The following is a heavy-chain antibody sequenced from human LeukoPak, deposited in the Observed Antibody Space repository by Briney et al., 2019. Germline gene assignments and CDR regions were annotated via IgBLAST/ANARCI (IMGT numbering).Heavy chain of an antibody. V-gene: IGHV3-66*02. CDR1: GFTVSSNY. D-gene: IGHD4-11*01. CDR2: IYSGGST. J-gene: IGHJ4*02. CDR3: ASSDVYSKLGAF. Sequence: PGGSLRLSCAASGFTVSSNYMSWVRQAPGKGLEWVSVIYSGGSTYYADSVKGRFTISRDNSKNTLYLQMNSLRAEDTAVYYCASSDVYSKLGAFWGQGTLVTVSS.